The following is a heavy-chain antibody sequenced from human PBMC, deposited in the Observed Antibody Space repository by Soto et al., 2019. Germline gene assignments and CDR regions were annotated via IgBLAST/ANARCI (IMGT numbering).Heavy chain of an antibody. J-gene: IGHJ6*02. Sequence: QVQLQESGPGLVKPSETLSLTCTVSGGSISSYYWSWIRQPPGKGLEWIGYIYYSGSTNYNPSLKSRVTISVDTSKNQFSLKLSSVTAADTAVYYCAGVVVELSVSDYGMDVWGQGTTVTVSS. CDR3: AGVVVELSVSDYGMDV. D-gene: IGHD2-15*01. CDR2: IYYSGST. CDR1: GGSISSYY. V-gene: IGHV4-59*01.